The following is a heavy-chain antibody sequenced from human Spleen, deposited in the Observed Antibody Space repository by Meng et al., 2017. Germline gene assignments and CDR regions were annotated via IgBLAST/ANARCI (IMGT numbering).Heavy chain of an antibody. CDR3: ARGPTTMAHDFDY. D-gene: IGHD4-11*01. Sequence: QVQLQESGPGLVKPSETLSLTCTVSGGSISGYYWSWIRQPPGKGLEWIGYIYYSGSTNYNPSLKSRVTISVDTSKNQFSLKLSSVTAADSAVYYCARGPTTMAHDFDYWGQGTLVTVSS. J-gene: IGHJ4*02. CDR1: GGSISGYY. V-gene: IGHV4-59*12. CDR2: IYYSGST.